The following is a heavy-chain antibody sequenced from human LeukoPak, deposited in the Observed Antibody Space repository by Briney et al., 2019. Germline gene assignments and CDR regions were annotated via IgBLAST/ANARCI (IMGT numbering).Heavy chain of an antibody. CDR3: AATSSSAY. CDR2: ISDSGNT. V-gene: IGHV3-23*01. D-gene: IGHD6-6*01. Sequence: GGSLRLSCAVSGFTFTSYWMNWVRQAPGKGLEWVSAISDSGNTYYADSVRGRFTISRDNSKNTLYLQMNALRAEDTAVYYCAATSSSAYWGQGTLVTVSS. J-gene: IGHJ4*02. CDR1: GFTFTSYW.